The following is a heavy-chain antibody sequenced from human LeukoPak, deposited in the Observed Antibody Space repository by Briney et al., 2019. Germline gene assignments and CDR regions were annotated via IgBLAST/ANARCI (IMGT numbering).Heavy chain of an antibody. D-gene: IGHD6-13*01. CDR3: AKDRPSAXXXXQXFDY. Sequence: GGSLRLSCAASGFTFSSYAMSWVRQAPGKGLEWVSAISGSGGSTYYADSVKGRFTISRDNSKNTLYLQMNSLRAEDTAVYYCAKDRPSAXXXXQXFDYWGQXTLVTVS. V-gene: IGHV3-23*01. J-gene: IGHJ4*02. CDR2: ISGSGGST. CDR1: GFTFSSYA.